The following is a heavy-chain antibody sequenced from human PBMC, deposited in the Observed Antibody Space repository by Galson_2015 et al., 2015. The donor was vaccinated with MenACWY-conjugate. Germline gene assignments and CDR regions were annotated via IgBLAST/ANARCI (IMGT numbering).Heavy chain of an antibody. J-gene: IGHJ1*01. CDR1: GFTFSIYA. V-gene: IGHV3-30*01. CDR3: ASAYCRSSSTSTCTNHFQY. CDR2: MSYDGTIQ. D-gene: IGHD2-2*01. Sequence: SLRLSCAASGFTFSIYAMHWVRQAPGKGLEWVAVMSYDGTIQYYADSVMGRFTISRDNSKNTLSLQMNSLRAEDTAVYYCASAYCRSSSTSTCTNHFQYWGQGTLVTVSS.